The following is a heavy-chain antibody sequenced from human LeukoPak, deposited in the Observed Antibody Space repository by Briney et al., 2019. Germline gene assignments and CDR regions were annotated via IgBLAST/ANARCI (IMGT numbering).Heavy chain of an antibody. D-gene: IGHD2-21*01. J-gene: IGHJ6*03. V-gene: IGHV5-51*01. CDR3: ASRAHMGGYYYYMDV. CDR2: IYPGDSDT. Sequence: GESLKISCKVSGYSFTSYWIGWVRQMPGKGLESVGIIYPGDSDTRYSPSFQGQVTISADKSISTAYLQWSSLKASDTAIYYCASRAHMGGYYYYMDVWGKGTTVTVSS. CDR1: GYSFTSYW.